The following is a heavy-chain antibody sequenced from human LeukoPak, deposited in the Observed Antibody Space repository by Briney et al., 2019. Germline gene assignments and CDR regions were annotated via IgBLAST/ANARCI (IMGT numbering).Heavy chain of an antibody. J-gene: IGHJ4*02. CDR3: AREESGWYYFDY. D-gene: IGHD6-19*01. Sequence: SETLSLTCTVSGGSISSYYWSWIRQPPGKGLEWIGYIYYSGSTNYNPTLKSRVTMSVDTSKNQFSLKLSSVTAADTAVYYCAREESGWYYFDYWGQGTLVTVSS. CDR1: GGSISSYY. CDR2: IYYSGST. V-gene: IGHV4-59*12.